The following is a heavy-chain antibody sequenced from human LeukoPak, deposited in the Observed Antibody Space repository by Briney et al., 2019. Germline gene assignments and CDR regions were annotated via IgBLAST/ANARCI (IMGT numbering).Heavy chain of an antibody. D-gene: IGHD2-2*01. CDR3: AKVLVVPAAWLPNY. V-gene: IGHV3-30*18. CDR1: GFTFRSYG. CDR2: ISYDGSNT. J-gene: IGHJ4*02. Sequence: PGGSLRLSCVASGFTFRSYGMHWVRQAPGKGLEWVAVISYDGSNTYYADSVKGRFTISRDNSKNTLYLQMNSLRAEDTALYYCAKVLVVPAAWLPNYWGQGILVTVSS.